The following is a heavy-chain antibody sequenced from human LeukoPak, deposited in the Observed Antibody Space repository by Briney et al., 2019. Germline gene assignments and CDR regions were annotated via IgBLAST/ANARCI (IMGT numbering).Heavy chain of an antibody. CDR2: IYYSGST. CDR1: GGSISSSSYY. J-gene: IGHJ5*02. CDR3: ARGRITMIVNPRGFDP. V-gene: IGHV4-39*01. D-gene: IGHD3-22*01. Sequence: PSETLSLTCTVSGGSISSSSYYWGWIRQPPGKGLEWIGSIYYSGSTYYNPSLKSRVTISVDTSKNQFSLKLSSVTAADTAVYYCARGRITMIVNPRGFDPWGQGTLVTVSS.